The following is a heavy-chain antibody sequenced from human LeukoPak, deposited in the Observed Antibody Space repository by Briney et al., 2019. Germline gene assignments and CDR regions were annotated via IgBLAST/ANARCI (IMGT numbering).Heavy chain of an antibody. J-gene: IGHJ4*02. CDR2: ISSSSSYI. D-gene: IGHD5-18*01. Sequence: GGSLRLSCAASGFTFSSYSMNWVRQAPGKGLEWVSSISSSSSYIYYADSVKGRFTISRDNAKNSLYLQMNSLRAEDTAVYYCARGSPGYSYGTGDYWGQGTLVTVSS. CDR3: ARGSPGYSYGTGDY. V-gene: IGHV3-21*01. CDR1: GFTFSSYS.